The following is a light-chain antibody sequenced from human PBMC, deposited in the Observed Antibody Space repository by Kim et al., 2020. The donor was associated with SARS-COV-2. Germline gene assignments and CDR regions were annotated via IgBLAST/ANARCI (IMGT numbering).Light chain of an antibody. J-gene: IGKJ2*01. V-gene: IGKV3-20*01. Sequence: ELVLTQSPGTLSLSPGQRATLSCRASQSVSVNYLAWYQQKAGQAPRLLMYGASGRAAGVPDRFSGSGSGTHFILTISRLEPEDFAVYFCQQYATSPYTFGQGTKLEI. CDR3: QQYATSPYT. CDR2: GAS. CDR1: QSVSVNY.